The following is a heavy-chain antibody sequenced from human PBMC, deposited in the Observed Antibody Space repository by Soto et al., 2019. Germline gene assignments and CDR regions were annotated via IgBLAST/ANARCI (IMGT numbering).Heavy chain of an antibody. V-gene: IGHV4-59*01. CDR3: ARRYGYAFDI. CDR1: GGSRSSYY. J-gene: IGHJ3*02. D-gene: IGHD4-17*01. CDR2: IYYSGST. Sequence: SETLSLTCTVSGGSRSSYYWSWIRQPPGKGLEWIGYIYYSGSTNYNPSLKSRVTISVDTSKNQFSLKLSSVTAADTAVYYCARRYGYAFDIWGHGTMVTVSS.